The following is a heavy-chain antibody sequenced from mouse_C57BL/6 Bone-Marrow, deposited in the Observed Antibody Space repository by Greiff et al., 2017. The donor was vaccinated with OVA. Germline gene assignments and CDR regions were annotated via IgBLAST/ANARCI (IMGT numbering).Heavy chain of an antibody. Sequence: VQLQQSGTVLARPGASVKMSCKTSGYTFTSYWMHWVKQRPGQGLEWIGAIYPGNSDTSYNQKFKGKAKLTAVTSASTAYMELSSLTNEDSAVYYCTRKKGTSLLWSYAMDYWGQGTSVTVSS. D-gene: IGHD2-1*01. J-gene: IGHJ4*01. V-gene: IGHV1-5*01. CDR3: TRKKGTSLLWSYAMDY. CDR1: GYTFTSYW. CDR2: IYPGNSDT.